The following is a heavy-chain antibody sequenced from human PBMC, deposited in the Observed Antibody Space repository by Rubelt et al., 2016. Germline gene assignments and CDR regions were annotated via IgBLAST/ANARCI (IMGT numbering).Heavy chain of an antibody. J-gene: IGHJ4*02. CDR2: IYYTGST. CDR1: GVSISTYY. V-gene: IGHV4-59*08. Sequence: QVQLQESGPGLVKPSETLSLICSVSGVSISTYYWAWIRQPPGKGLEWIGFIYYTGSTTYNPSLESRVTISIDTSKNQFYLKVNSVPAADTAFYYCARQNSWFGELFYDYWGQGTLVTVSS. D-gene: IGHD3-10*01. CDR3: ARQNSWFGELFYDY.